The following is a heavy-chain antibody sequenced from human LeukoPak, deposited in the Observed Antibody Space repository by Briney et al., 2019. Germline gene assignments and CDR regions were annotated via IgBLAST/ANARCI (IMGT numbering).Heavy chain of an antibody. CDR2: INAGNGNT. CDR1: GYTFTSYA. Sequence: ASVKGSCKASGYTFTSYAMHLVGQAPGQRLEWMGWINAGNGNTKYSQKFQGRVTITRDTSASTAYMELSSLRSEDTAVYYCARVEYDFWSGYDYWGQGTLVTVSS. J-gene: IGHJ4*02. D-gene: IGHD3-3*01. V-gene: IGHV1-3*01. CDR3: ARVEYDFWSGYDY.